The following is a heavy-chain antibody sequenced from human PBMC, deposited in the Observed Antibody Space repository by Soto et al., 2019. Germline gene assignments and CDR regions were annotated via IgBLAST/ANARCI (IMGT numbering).Heavy chain of an antibody. V-gene: IGHV4-38-2*01. D-gene: IGHD2-15*01. CDR1: GYSISSGYY. CDR2: IYHSGST. Sequence: SETLSLTCAVSGYSISSGYYWGWIRQPPGKGLEWIGSIYHSGSTYYNPSLKSRVTISVDTSKNQFSLKLSSVTAADTAVYYCARYCSGGSCPTPYGMDVWGQGTTVTVSS. CDR3: ARYCSGGSCPTPYGMDV. J-gene: IGHJ6*02.